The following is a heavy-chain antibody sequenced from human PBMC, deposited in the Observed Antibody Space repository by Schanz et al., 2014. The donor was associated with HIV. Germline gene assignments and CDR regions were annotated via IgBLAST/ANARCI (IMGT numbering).Heavy chain of an antibody. CDR1: GFTFDDYA. CDR2: ISWNSGSI. V-gene: IGHV3-9*01. CDR3: AKDNGWPLASYYGMEV. D-gene: IGHD6-19*01. Sequence: EVQLVESGGGLVQPGRSLRLSCAASGFTFDDYAMHWVRQAPGKGLEWVSGISWNSGSIGYADSVKGRFTISRDNAKNSLYLQMNSLRAEDTALYYCAKDNGWPLASYYGMEVWGQGTTVTVSS. J-gene: IGHJ6*02.